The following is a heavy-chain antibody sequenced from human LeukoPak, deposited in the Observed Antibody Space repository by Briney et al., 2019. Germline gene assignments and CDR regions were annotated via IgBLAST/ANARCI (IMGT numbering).Heavy chain of an antibody. J-gene: IGHJ3*02. Sequence: PSETLSLTCAVYGGSFSGYYWSWIRQPPGKGLEWIGEINHSGSTNHNPSLKSRVTISVHTSKNQFSLKLSSVTAADTAVYYCARQLPLFSDAFDIWGQGTMVTVSS. CDR1: GGSFSGYY. CDR2: INHSGST. V-gene: IGHV4-34*01. D-gene: IGHD1-26*01. CDR3: ARQLPLFSDAFDI.